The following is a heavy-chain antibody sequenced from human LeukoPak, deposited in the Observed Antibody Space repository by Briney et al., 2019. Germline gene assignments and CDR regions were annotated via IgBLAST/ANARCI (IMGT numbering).Heavy chain of an antibody. V-gene: IGHV3-7*01. CDR2: IRYDGSAT. Sequence: GGSLRLSCAAAGFSFSTYWMTWVRQAPGKGLEWLANIRYDGSATYYVDSVKGRFTISRDNAKNSLFLQMNSLRVEDTALYYCATSLDTAAGLYWGRGTLVTVSS. CDR3: ATSLDTAAGLY. J-gene: IGHJ4*02. CDR1: GFSFSTYW. D-gene: IGHD5-18*01.